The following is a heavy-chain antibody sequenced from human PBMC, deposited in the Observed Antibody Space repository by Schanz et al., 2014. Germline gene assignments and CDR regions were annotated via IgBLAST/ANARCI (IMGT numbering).Heavy chain of an antibody. J-gene: IGHJ4*02. D-gene: IGHD3-22*01. CDR3: GEKASSYYNY. CDR1: GFTFSSYP. V-gene: IGHV3-23*01. CDR2: ISGSDDKT. Sequence: DVQVLESGGGLVQPGGSLRLSCAASGFTFSSYPMSWVRQAPGKGLEWVSTISGSDDKTYYADSVKGRFAISRDISKNTLYLQMNSLRAEDTAVYYCGEKASSYYNYWAQGTLVTVSS.